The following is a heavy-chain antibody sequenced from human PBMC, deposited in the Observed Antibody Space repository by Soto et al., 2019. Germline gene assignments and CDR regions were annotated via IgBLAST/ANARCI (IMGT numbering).Heavy chain of an antibody. D-gene: IGHD3-22*01. J-gene: IGHJ5*01. Sequence: EVQVLESGGDLVQPGGSLRLSCAASGFTFSAYALTWDRQAPGKGLEWVSTITRSGGSTYYADSVKGRFTISRDNSKNTMNLQMNSLRAEDTAIYFCAKDKPSDYYFVGFYDSWGQGTLVTVSS. CDR3: AKDKPSDYYFVGFYDS. V-gene: IGHV3-23*01. CDR1: GFTFSAYA. CDR2: ITRSGGST.